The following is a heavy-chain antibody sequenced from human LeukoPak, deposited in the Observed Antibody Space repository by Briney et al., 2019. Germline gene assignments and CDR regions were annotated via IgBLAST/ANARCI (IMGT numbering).Heavy chain of an antibody. CDR2: INHSGST. J-gene: IGHJ4*02. CDR3: ARYSGYDRSFDY. D-gene: IGHD5-12*01. Sequence: SETLSLTCAVYGGSFSGYYWSWIRQPPGKGLEWIGEINHSGSTNYNPPLKSRVTISVDTSKNQFSLKLSSVTAADTAVYYCARYSGYDRSFDYWGQGTLVTVSS. V-gene: IGHV4-34*01. CDR1: GGSFSGYY.